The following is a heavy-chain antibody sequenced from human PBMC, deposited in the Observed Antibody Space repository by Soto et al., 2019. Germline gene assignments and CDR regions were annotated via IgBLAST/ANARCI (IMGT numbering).Heavy chain of an antibody. CDR1: GFTFSSYG. D-gene: IGHD1-1*01. J-gene: IGHJ6*02. V-gene: IGHV3-33*01. CDR3: ARTRLERLATYYYYGMDV. CDR2: IWYDGSNK. Sequence: PGGSLRLSCAASGFTFSSYGMHWVRQAPGKGLEWVAVIWYDGSNKYYADSVKGRFTISRDNSKNTLYLQMNSLRDEDTAVYYCARTRLERLATYYYYGMDVWGQGTTVTVSS.